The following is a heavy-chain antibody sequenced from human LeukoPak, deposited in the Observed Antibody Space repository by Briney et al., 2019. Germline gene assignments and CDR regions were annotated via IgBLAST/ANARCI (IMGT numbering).Heavy chain of an antibody. Sequence: PSETLSLTCTVSGGSISSYYWSWIRQPPGEGLEWIGYIYYSGSTNYNPSLKSRVTISVDTPKNQFSLKLSSVTAADTAVYYCARRVIWFGELVFDYWGQGTLVTVSS. D-gene: IGHD3-10*01. CDR3: ARRVIWFGELVFDY. J-gene: IGHJ4*02. CDR1: GGSISSYY. CDR2: IYYSGST. V-gene: IGHV4-59*08.